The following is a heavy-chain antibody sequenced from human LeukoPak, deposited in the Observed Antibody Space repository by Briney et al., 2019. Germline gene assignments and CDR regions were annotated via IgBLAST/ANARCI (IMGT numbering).Heavy chain of an antibody. CDR1: GFNFDDYA. CDR3: AKDLGSGWYGGVNYYDY. Sequence: GGSLRLSCAVSGFNFDDYAMHWVRQAPGKGLEWVSGISWNSGSIGYADSVKGRFTISRDNSKNSLYLQLHSLRAEDTALYYCAKDLGSGWYGGVNYYDYWGPGTLVTVSS. CDR2: ISWNSGSI. J-gene: IGHJ4*02. D-gene: IGHD6-19*01. V-gene: IGHV3-9*01.